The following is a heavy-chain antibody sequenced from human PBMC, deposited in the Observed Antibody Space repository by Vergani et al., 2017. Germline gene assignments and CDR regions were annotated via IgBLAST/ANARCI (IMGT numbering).Heavy chain of an antibody. D-gene: IGHD2-15*01. Sequence: QVQLVESGGGVVQPGRSLRLSCAASGFTFSSYGMHWVRQAPGKGLEWVAVISYDGSNKYYADSVKGRFTISRDNSKNTLYLQMNSLRAEDTAVYYCAKDGSEYCSGGSCYGFDFDYWGQGTLVTVSS. J-gene: IGHJ4*02. CDR2: ISYDGSNK. V-gene: IGHV3-30*18. CDR1: GFTFSSYG. CDR3: AKDGSEYCSGGSCYGFDFDY.